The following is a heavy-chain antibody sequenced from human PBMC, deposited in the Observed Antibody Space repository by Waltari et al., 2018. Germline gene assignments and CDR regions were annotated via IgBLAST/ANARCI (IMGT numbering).Heavy chain of an antibody. CDR3: GRAPATSWFGYSVY. CDR2: ITHTGVS. D-gene: IGHD2-2*01. J-gene: IGHJ4*02. Sequence: QVQLQQWGAGLLKPSETLSLTCGESGASFGGFYWSWIRQAPGKGLEWIGDITHTGVSNIDPALKSRLTISGDTSKRHFSLELTAVTPADTAVYYCGRAPATSWFGYSVYWGQGTVVTVSS. V-gene: IGHV4-34*01. CDR1: GASFGGFY.